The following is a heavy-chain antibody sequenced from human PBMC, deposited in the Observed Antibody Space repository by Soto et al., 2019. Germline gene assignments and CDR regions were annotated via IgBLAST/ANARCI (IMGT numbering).Heavy chain of an antibody. Sequence: QVQLVQSGAGVNKPGSSVKVSCKSSGGTFSSYAISWVRHAPGQGLEWMGGIIPIFGTANYAQKFQGRVTITADESTSTADMELSSLRSEDTAVYYCARRSRDGCLGYWGQRTLVTGSS. CDR1: GGTFSSYA. D-gene: IGHD6-19*01. J-gene: IGHJ4*02. CDR3: ARRSRDGCLGY. V-gene: IGHV1-69*01. CDR2: IIPIFGTA.